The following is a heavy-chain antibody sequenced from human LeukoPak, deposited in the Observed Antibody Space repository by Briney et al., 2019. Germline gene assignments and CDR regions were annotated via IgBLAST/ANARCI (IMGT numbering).Heavy chain of an antibody. Sequence: PGGSLRLSCVASGFTFSNYGMNWVRQAPGKGLEWVSLISGSGGSTYYADSVKGRFTISRDNSKNTLYLQMNSLRAEDTAVFYCAKDRDDYVWGSYLGAFDIWGQGTMVTVSS. J-gene: IGHJ3*02. V-gene: IGHV3-23*01. D-gene: IGHD3-16*01. CDR3: AKDRDDYVWGSYLGAFDI. CDR2: ISGSGGST. CDR1: GFTFSNYG.